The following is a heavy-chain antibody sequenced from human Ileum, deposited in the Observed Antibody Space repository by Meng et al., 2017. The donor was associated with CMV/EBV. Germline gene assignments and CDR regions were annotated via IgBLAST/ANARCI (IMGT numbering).Heavy chain of an antibody. CDR2: TEDRGTT. CDR1: GDSIMNYS. V-gene: IGHV4-4*07. CDR3: ARDRAARPEY. D-gene: IGHD6-6*01. J-gene: IGHJ4*02. Sequence: LETYVAGRDKPSAHLALTCSLSGDSIMNYSGSWIRQPPGHGLQWILRTEDRGTTKYHPSFRNRVTLSVDTSNNQFSLGVSSVTAADTAVYYCARDRAARPEYWGRGPLVTVSS.